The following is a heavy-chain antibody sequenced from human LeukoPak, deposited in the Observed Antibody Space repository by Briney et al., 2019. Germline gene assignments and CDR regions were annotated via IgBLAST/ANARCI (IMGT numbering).Heavy chain of an antibody. Sequence: SETLSLTCIVSGGSIRNHYWSWIRQSAGKGLEWIGRIYSSGSSNYSPSLRSRVTMSVDTSKNQFSLNLSSVTAADTAVYYCARDEDTAMAGLDYWGQGTLVTVSS. V-gene: IGHV4-4*07. CDR1: GGSIRNHY. CDR2: IYSSGSS. D-gene: IGHD5-18*01. J-gene: IGHJ4*02. CDR3: ARDEDTAMAGLDY.